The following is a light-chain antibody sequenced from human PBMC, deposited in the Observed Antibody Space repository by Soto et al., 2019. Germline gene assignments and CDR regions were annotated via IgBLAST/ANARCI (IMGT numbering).Light chain of an antibody. V-gene: IGKV3-20*01. Sequence: EIVLTQSPVTLSLSPGERATLSCRASQRITSNFLAWFQQKAGLAPRLLIYGASTRASGVPDRFSGGGSGTDFVPTISRLEPEDFAVYYCQQYGRSPFTFGQGTKLQIK. CDR3: QQYGRSPFT. J-gene: IGKJ2*01. CDR2: GAS. CDR1: QRITSNF.